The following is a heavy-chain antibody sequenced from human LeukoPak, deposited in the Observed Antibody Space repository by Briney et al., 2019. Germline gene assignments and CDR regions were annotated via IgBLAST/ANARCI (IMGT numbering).Heavy chain of an antibody. CDR2: ISAYNGNT. Sequence: ASVKVSCKASGYTFTSYGISWVRQAPGQGLEWMGWISAYNGNTNFAQKLQGRVTMSTDTSTNTAYMELRSLRSDDTAVYYCARETCERGSGSYCPFNYWGQGTLATVSS. CDR3: ARETCERGSGSYCPFNY. D-gene: IGHD3-10*01. CDR1: GYTFTSYG. V-gene: IGHV1-18*01. J-gene: IGHJ4*02.